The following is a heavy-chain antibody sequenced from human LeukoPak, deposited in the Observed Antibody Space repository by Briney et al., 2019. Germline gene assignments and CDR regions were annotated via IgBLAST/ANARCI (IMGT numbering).Heavy chain of an antibody. CDR1: GFTFSNYG. CDR3: ARDRYYGSENYYYYYYMDV. Sequence: GGSPRLPCAASGFTFSNYGMHWVRQAPGKGLEWVAVIWYDGSKTYYADSVKGRFTISRDNSKNTLYLQMSSLRAEDTAVYYCARDRYYGSENYYYYYYMDVWGKGTTVTVSS. D-gene: IGHD3-10*01. CDR2: IWYDGSKT. J-gene: IGHJ6*03. V-gene: IGHV3-33*01.